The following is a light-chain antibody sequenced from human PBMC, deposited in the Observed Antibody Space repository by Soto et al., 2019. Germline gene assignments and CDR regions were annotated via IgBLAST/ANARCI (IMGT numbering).Light chain of an antibody. V-gene: IGKV3-20*01. CDR1: QSVSSSY. J-gene: IGKJ1*01. CDR2: GAS. Sequence: EIVLTQSPGTLSLSPGERATLSCRASQSVSSSYLAWYQQKPGQAPRLLIYGASSRATGIPDRFSGSGSGTDLTLTISRLEPEEFAVYYCQQYGSSPSEFGQGDQGEIK. CDR3: QQYGSSPSE.